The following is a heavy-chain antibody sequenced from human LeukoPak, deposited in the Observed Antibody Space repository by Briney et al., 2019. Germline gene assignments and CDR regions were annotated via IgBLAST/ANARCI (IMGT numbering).Heavy chain of an antibody. CDR2: INPSGGST. D-gene: IGHD3-22*01. Sequence: ASVTVSCKASGYTFTSYYMHWVRQAPGQGLEWMGIINPSGGSTSYAQEFQGRVTMTRDMSTSTVYMELSSLRSEDTAVYYCARDKDRYYYDSSGYLTYWGQGTLVTVSS. CDR3: ARDKDRYYYDSSGYLTY. J-gene: IGHJ4*02. CDR1: GYTFTSYY. V-gene: IGHV1-46*01.